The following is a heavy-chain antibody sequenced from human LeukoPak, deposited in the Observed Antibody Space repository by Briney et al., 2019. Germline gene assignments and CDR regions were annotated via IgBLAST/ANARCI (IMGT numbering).Heavy chain of an antibody. CDR1: GVYVSSYY. CDR2: IYTSGST. Sequence: KPSETLSLTCTVSGVYVSSYYWSWIRQSAGKGLEWIGHIYTSGSTNYNPSLKSRVTMSVDTSKNQFSLKLSSVTAADTAVYYCARELYYYDSSGYYRFDYWGQGTLVTVSS. J-gene: IGHJ4*02. CDR3: ARELYYYDSSGYYRFDY. D-gene: IGHD3-22*01. V-gene: IGHV4-4*07.